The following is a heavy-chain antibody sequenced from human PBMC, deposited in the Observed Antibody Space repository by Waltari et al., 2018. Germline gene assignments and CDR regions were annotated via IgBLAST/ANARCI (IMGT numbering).Heavy chain of an antibody. V-gene: IGHV1-69-2*01. CDR3: ATVLTTVPTYWFDP. CDR1: GYTFPYYH. CDR2: VDPADSET. J-gene: IGHJ5*02. Sequence: EVQLVQSGAEVKKPGATVKISCKASGYTFPYYHIHWVQQAPGKGLEWMGRVDPADSETIYAEKFQGRVTITADTSTDTAYMELSSLRSEDTAVYYCATVLTTVPTYWFDPWGQGTLVTVSS. D-gene: IGHD4-4*01.